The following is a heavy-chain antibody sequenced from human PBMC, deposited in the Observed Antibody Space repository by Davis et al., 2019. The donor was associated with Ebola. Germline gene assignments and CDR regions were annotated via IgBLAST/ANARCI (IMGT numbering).Heavy chain of an antibody. V-gene: IGHV3-73*01. CDR2: IRSKANSYAT. CDR3: TTTILGYCSGGSCTHDDY. D-gene: IGHD2-15*01. J-gene: IGHJ4*02. Sequence: GGSLSLSCAASGFTFSGSAMHWVRQASGKGLEWVGRIRSKANSYATAYAASVKGRFTISRDDSKNTAYLQMNSLKTEDTAVYYCTTTILGYCSGGSCTHDDYWGQGTLVTVSS. CDR1: GFTFSGSA.